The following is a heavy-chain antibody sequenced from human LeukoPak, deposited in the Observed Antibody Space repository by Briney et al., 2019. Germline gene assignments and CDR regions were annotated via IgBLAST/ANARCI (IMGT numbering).Heavy chain of an antibody. Sequence: GGSLRLSCAASGFTVSRNYMSWVRHAPGKGLEWVSLIYSGGSTYYADAAKGRFTISRENTKNTLYLQMNSLRAEDTAVYYCAGLGITMIGGVWGKGTTVTISS. D-gene: IGHD3-10*02. CDR3: AGLGITMIGGV. CDR2: IYSGGST. CDR1: GFTVSRNY. J-gene: IGHJ6*04. V-gene: IGHV3-53*01.